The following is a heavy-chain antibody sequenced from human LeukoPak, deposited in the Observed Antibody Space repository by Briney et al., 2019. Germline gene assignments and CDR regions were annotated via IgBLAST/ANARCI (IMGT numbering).Heavy chain of an antibody. CDR2: IIPIFGTA. J-gene: IGHJ2*01. CDR3: ASPYYYDSSGYQRAHWYFDL. CDR1: GGTFSSYA. D-gene: IGHD3-22*01. V-gene: IGHV1-69*05. Sequence: SVKDSCKASGGTFSSYAISWVRQAPGQGLEWMGGIIPIFGTANYAQKFQGRVTITTDESTSTAYMELSSLRSEDTAVYYCASPYYYDSSGYQRAHWYFDLWGRGTLVTVSS.